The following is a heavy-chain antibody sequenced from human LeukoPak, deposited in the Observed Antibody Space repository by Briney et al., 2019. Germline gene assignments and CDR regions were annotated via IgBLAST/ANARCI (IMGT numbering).Heavy chain of an antibody. D-gene: IGHD5-24*01. CDR3: ARDRTGRDGYKFWFDP. CDR2: INPSGGRT. V-gene: IGHV1-46*01. J-gene: IGHJ5*02. Sequence: GASVKVSCKASGYTFTSYYMHWLGQAPAQGLEWMGIINPSGGRTSYAQKFQGRVTMTRDMSTSTVYMELSSLRSEDTAVYYCARDRTGRDGYKFWFDPWGQGTLVTVSS. CDR1: GYTFTSYY.